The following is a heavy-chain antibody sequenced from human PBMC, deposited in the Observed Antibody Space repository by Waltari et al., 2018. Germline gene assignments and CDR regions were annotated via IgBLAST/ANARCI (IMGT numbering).Heavy chain of an antibody. Sequence: EVQLVQSGAEVKKPGESLKISCKGSGYSFTSYWIGWVRQMPGKGLEWMGIIYPGDSDTRYSPSFQGQVTISADKSISTAYLQWSSLKASDTAMYYCARQDYYGSGSLNYYYYGMDVWGQGTTVTVSS. D-gene: IGHD3-10*01. CDR3: ARQDYYGSGSLNYYYYGMDV. J-gene: IGHJ6*02. V-gene: IGHV5-51*01. CDR2: IYPGDSDT. CDR1: GYSFTSYW.